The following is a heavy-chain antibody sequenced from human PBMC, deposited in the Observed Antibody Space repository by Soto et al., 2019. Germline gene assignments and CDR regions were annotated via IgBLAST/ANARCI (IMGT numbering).Heavy chain of an antibody. J-gene: IGHJ4*02. Sequence: GGSLTLSCAPSGFPFDVYTMHWVRHAAGEGREWVSLISWDGGSTYYADSVKGRFTISRDNSKNSLYLQMNSLRTEDTALYYCAKAPRHYDFWSGYYRAPFDYWGQGTLVTVSS. V-gene: IGHV3-43*01. D-gene: IGHD3-3*01. CDR3: AKAPRHYDFWSGYYRAPFDY. CDR1: GFPFDVYT. CDR2: ISWDGGST.